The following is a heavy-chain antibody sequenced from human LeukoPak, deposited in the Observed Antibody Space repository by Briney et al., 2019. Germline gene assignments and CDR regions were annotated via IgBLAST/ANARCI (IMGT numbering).Heavy chain of an antibody. V-gene: IGHV3-21*01. D-gene: IGHD5-24*01. CDR3: ARAEDGNNSFDY. CDR2: ISSSSSYI. J-gene: IGHJ4*02. CDR1: GFTFSSYS. Sequence: GGSLRLSCAASGFTFSSYSMNWVRQAPGKGLEWVSSISSSSSYIYYADSMKGRFTISRDNAKNSLYLQMNSLRAEDTAVYYCARAEDGNNSFDYWGQGTLVTVSS.